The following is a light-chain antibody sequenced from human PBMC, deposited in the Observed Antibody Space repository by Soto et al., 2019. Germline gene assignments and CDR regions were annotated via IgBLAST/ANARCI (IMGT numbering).Light chain of an antibody. J-gene: IGKJ1*01. Sequence: DIPVTQSPSTLSASVGDRVTITCRASQSIDNWLAWYQHKAGKAPKLLIVKASALESGVPSRFSGSGSGTEFTLTISSLQPDDFATYYCQQYNGNSRTFGQGTKVEIK. CDR2: KAS. V-gene: IGKV1-5*03. CDR3: QQYNGNSRT. CDR1: QSIDNW.